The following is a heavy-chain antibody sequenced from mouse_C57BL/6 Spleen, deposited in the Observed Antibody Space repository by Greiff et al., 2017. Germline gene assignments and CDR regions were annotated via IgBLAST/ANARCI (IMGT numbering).Heavy chain of an antibody. J-gene: IGHJ2*01. CDR3: ARSYDGYFYFDY. Sequence: EVKVVESGGGLVQPGGSLSLSCAASGFTFTDYYMSWVRQPPGKALEWLGFIRNKANGYTTEYSASVKGRFTIARDNSQSILYLQMNDLRAEDSATYYCARSYDGYFYFDYWGQGTTRTVSS. CDR1: GFTFTDYY. V-gene: IGHV7-3*01. D-gene: IGHD2-3*01. CDR2: IRNKANGYTT.